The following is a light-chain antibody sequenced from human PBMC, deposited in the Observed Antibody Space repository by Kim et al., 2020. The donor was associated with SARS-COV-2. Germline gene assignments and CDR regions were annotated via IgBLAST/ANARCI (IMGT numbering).Light chain of an antibody. Sequence: VAWGQTSRFKGKGDGLRGYYATWYRRRPGRAPLVLIYVKTTRPSGTPDRFPGSGSGNPASLTITGTRAGDEAAYYCNSRDSNDNLVFGEGTQLTVL. CDR3: NSRDSNDNLV. V-gene: IGLV3-19*01. CDR1: GLRGYY. J-gene: IGLJ2*01. CDR2: VKT.